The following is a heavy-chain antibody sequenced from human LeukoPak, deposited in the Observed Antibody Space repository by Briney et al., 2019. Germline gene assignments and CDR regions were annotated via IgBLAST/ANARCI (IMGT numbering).Heavy chain of an antibody. CDR3: ARGGIVGATEDPAFDI. Sequence: GASVKVSCKASGYTFTSYGISWVRQAPGQGLEWMGWISAYNGNTNYAQKLQGRVTMTTDTSTSAAYMELRSLRSDDAAVYYCARGGIVGATEDPAFDIWGQGTMVTVSS. J-gene: IGHJ3*02. V-gene: IGHV1-18*01. CDR2: ISAYNGNT. D-gene: IGHD1-26*01. CDR1: GYTFTSYG.